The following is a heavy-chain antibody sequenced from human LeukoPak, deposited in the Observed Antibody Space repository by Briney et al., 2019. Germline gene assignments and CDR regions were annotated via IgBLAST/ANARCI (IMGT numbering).Heavy chain of an antibody. CDR2: ISSSSSYI. J-gene: IGHJ4*02. CDR3: AKVPLPTPRITMVRGVIFFAD. V-gene: IGHV3-21*04. Sequence: GGSLRLSCAASGFTFNSYTMNWVRQAPGKGLEWVSSISSSSSYIYYADSVKGRFTISRDNSKNTLYLQMNSLRAEDTAVYYCAKVPLPTPRITMVRGVIFFADWGQGTLVTVSS. CDR1: GFTFNSYT. D-gene: IGHD3-10*01.